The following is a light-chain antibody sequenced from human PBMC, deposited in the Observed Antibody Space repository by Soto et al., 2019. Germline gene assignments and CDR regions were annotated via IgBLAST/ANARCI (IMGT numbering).Light chain of an antibody. J-gene: IGLJ1*01. Sequence: QSALTQPASVSGSPGQSITISCTGTSSDVGGYNYVSWYQHHPGKAPKLMIYDVSDRPSGVSNRFSGSKSGNTASLTISGLQAEDEADYYCSSYTSSSTRRLFGTGTKVTVL. CDR2: DVS. V-gene: IGLV2-14*03. CDR3: SSYTSSSTRRL. CDR1: SSDVGGYNY.